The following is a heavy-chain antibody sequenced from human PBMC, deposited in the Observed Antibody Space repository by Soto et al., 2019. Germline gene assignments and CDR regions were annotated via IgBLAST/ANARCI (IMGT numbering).Heavy chain of an antibody. CDR2: ISYDGSNK. J-gene: IGHJ4*02. CDR1: GFTFSSYG. V-gene: IGHV3-30*18. Sequence: ESGGGVVQPGRSLRLSCAASGFTFSSYGMHWVRQAPGKGLEWVAVISYDGSNKYYADSVKGRFTISRDNSKNTLYLQMNSLRAEDTAVYYCAKVGLRGLLGSRAQNFDYWGQGTLVTVSS. CDR3: AKVGLRGLLGSRAQNFDY. D-gene: IGHD3-16*01.